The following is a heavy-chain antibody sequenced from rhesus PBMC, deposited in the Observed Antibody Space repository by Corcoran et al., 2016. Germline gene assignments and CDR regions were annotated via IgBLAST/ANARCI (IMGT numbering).Heavy chain of an antibody. Sequence: QVQLQESGPGLVKPSETLSLTCAVPGGSTSSNHWRWIRQPPGRGPGWIGRISGSGGSTDSNPSLKSRVTISTDTSKNQFSLKLSSVTAADTAVYYCARGGTIFGLVKYYFDYWGQGVLVTVSS. CDR2: ISGSGGST. V-gene: IGHV4-173*01. CDR3: ARGGTIFGLVKYYFDY. J-gene: IGHJ4*01. D-gene: IGHD3-3*01. CDR1: GGSTSSNH.